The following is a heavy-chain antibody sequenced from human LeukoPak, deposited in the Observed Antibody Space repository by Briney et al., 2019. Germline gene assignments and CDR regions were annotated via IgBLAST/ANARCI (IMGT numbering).Heavy chain of an antibody. CDR2: IYYSGSA. Sequence: SETLSLTCTVSGGSISSTIDYWGWIRQPPGKGLEWIGTIYYSGSAYYNPSLKSRVTISVDTSKNHFSLKLSSVTAADTAVYYCARYSGSYPHDAFDIWGQGTMVTVSS. J-gene: IGHJ3*02. CDR1: GGSISSTIDY. CDR3: ARYSGSYPHDAFDI. D-gene: IGHD1-26*01. V-gene: IGHV4-39*07.